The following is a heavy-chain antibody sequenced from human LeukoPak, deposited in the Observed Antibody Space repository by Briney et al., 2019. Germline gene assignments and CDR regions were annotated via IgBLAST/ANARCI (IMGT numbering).Heavy chain of an antibody. CDR2: IKYDGNNK. D-gene: IGHD5-18*01. J-gene: IGHJ4*02. CDR1: GFTFSSYG. V-gene: IGHV3-30*18. Sequence: GRSLRLSCEASGFTFSSYGVFWVRQAPGKGLVWVAVIKYDGNNKHYADSVKGRFTISKDNSKNTVFLQMNSLKDEDTALYYCAKARSRGYTATYFYYWGQGMLVTVSS. CDR3: AKARSRGYTATYFYY.